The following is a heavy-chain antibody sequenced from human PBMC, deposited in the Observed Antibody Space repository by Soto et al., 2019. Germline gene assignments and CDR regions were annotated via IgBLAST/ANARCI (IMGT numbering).Heavy chain of an antibody. CDR1: GFTFSSHW. J-gene: IGHJ6*03. V-gene: IGHV3-7*01. Sequence: GGSLRLSCVASGFTFSSHWMSWVRQAPGKGLEWVANIKQDGSEKYYVDSVKGRFTISRDNAKNSLYLQMNSLRADDTAVYYCARDWDYMDAWGKGTTVTSP. CDR2: IKQDGSEK. CDR3: ARDWDYMDA. D-gene: IGHD3-16*01.